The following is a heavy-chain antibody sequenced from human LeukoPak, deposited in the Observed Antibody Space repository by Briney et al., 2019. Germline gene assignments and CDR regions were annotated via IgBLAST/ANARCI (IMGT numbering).Heavy chain of an antibody. V-gene: IGHV3-30*18. J-gene: IGHJ4*02. CDR3: AKEGNYYDSSGYLDY. CDR1: GGSISSDY. D-gene: IGHD3-22*01. Sequence: LSLTCTVSGGSISSDYCSWVRQAPGKGLGWVAVISYDGSNKDFADAVKGRFTTSRDNSKNTLYMQMNSLRAEDTAVYSCAKEGNYYDSSGYLDYWGQGTLVTVSS. CDR2: ISYDGSNK.